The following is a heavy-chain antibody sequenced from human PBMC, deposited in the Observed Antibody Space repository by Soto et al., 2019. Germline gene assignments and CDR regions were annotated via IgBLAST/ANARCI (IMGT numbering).Heavy chain of an antibody. V-gene: IGHV1-46*01. CDR1: GYTFTSYY. CDR3: ARDLIVVVPAATYGMYV. J-gene: IGHJ6*02. Sequence: QVQLVQSGAEVKKPGASVKVSCKASGYTFTSYYMHWVRQAPGQGLEWMGIINPSGGSTSYAQKFQGRVTMTRDTSTSTVYMELSSLRSEDTAVYYCARDLIVVVPAATYGMYVWGQGTTVTVSS. D-gene: IGHD2-2*01. CDR2: INPSGGST.